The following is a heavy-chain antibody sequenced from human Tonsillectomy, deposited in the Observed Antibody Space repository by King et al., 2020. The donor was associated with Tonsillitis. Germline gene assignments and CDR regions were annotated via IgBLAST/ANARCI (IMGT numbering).Heavy chain of an antibody. CDR1: GFTFDDYA. CDR3: AKGDKTIFDAFDY. J-gene: IGHJ4*02. V-gene: IGHV3-9*01. D-gene: IGHD3-9*01. Sequence: VQLVESGGGLVQPGRSLRLSCEASGFTFDDYAMHWVRQSPGKGLEWVSGISWNSGIISYSDSVKGRFTISRDNAKNSLYLQMDSLRADDTALYYCAKGDKTIFDAFDYWGQGTLVTVSS. CDR2: ISWNSGII.